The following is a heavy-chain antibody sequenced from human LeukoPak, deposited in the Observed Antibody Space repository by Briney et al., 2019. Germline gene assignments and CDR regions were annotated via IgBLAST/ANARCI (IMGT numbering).Heavy chain of an antibody. J-gene: IGHJ4*02. CDR2: ISSSGSTI. CDR3: ARLNYYDSSGLDY. V-gene: IGHV3-48*04. CDR1: GFTFSSYS. D-gene: IGHD3-22*01. Sequence: GGSLRLSCAASGFTFSSYSMNWVRQAPGKGLEWVSYISSSGSTIYYADSVKGRFTISRDNAKNSLYLQMNSLRAEDTAVYYCARLNYYDSSGLDYWGQGTLVTVSS.